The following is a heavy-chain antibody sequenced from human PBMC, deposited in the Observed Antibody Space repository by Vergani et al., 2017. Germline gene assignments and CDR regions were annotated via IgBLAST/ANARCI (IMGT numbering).Heavy chain of an antibody. J-gene: IGHJ5*02. CDR1: GFTFSSYW. CDR3: ARELSLNWFDP. V-gene: IGHV3-7*04. Sequence: EVQLVESGGGLVQPGGSLRLSCAASGFTFSSYWMSWVRQAPGKGLEWVANIKQDGSEKYYVDSVKGRFTISRGNAKNSLYLQMNSLRAEDTAVYYCARELSLNWFDPWGQGTLVTVSS. D-gene: IGHD3-16*02. CDR2: IKQDGSEK.